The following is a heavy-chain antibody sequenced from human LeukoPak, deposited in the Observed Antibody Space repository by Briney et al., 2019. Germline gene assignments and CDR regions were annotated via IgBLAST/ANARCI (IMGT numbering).Heavy chain of an antibody. V-gene: IGHV3-30*04. CDR3: ARGRYYGSGTYTYYYYDMDV. D-gene: IGHD3-10*01. CDR1: GLTFSTYI. J-gene: IGHJ6*02. Sequence: GRSLRLSCAASGLTFSTYIMHWVRQAPGKGLEWVAVISHDGGNTLFADSLKGRFTISRDNPKNTLHLQMNSLRVEDMAVYYCARGRYYGSGTYTYYYYDMDVWGQGSTVTVSS. CDR2: ISHDGGNT.